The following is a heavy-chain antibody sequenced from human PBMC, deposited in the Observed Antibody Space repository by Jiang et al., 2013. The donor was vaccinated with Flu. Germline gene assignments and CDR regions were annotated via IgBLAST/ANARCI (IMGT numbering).Heavy chain of an antibody. J-gene: IGHJ4*02. CDR1: GFSLSTSGMR. D-gene: IGHD3-16*01. V-gene: IGHV2-70*04. CDR2: IDWDDDK. CDR3: ARMAHWGRAFDY. Sequence: KPTQTLTLTCTFSGFSLSTSGMRVSWIRQPPGKALEWLARIDWDDDKFYSTSLKTRLTISKDTSKNQVVLTMTNMDPVDTATYYCARMAHWGRAFDYWGQGTLVTVSS.